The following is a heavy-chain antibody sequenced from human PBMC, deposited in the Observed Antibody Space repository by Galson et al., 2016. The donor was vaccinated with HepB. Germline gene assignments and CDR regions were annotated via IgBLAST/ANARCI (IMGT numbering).Heavy chain of an antibody. Sequence: SETLSLTCTVSGDSMRGSNYYWGWIRQPPGKGLEWIGTIFYTGSSYYNPSLKSRVSISVDTSRNQFSLKLSSVTAADTAVYYCASHPGVATEVWGQGTLVTVSS. CDR2: IFYTGSS. V-gene: IGHV4-39*07. CDR3: ASHPGVATEV. J-gene: IGHJ4*02. CDR1: GDSMRGSNYY. D-gene: IGHD5-12*01.